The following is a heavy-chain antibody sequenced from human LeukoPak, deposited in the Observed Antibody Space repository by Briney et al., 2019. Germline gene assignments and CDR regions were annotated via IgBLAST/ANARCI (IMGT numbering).Heavy chain of an antibody. CDR1: GGSISSSSYY. CDR2: ISDSGST. Sequence: SETLSLTCTVSGGSISSSSYYWSWIRQPPGKGLEWIGEISDSGSTNYNPSLKSRVSISRDTSKNQFSLKLSSVTAADTAVYYCARVTGYMIEDYFDYWGQGTLVTVSS. V-gene: IGHV4-39*07. J-gene: IGHJ4*02. CDR3: ARVTGYMIEDYFDY. D-gene: IGHD3-22*01.